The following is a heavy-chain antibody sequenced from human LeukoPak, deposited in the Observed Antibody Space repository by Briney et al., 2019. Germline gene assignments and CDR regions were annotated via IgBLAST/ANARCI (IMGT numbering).Heavy chain of an antibody. CDR2: IYNTGNT. J-gene: IGHJ4*02. CDR1: GGAISSGHYS. CDR3: ARGGGYAFVF. D-gene: IGHD5-12*01. V-gene: IGHV4-31*03. Sequence: TLSLTCTVSGGAISSGHYSWIRVRQQGGKGLEWLGYIYNTGNTYHNPSLNSRVTMSVDTSKHQFSPRLTSVTAADTAIYYCARGGGYAFVFWRQGTLVTVSS.